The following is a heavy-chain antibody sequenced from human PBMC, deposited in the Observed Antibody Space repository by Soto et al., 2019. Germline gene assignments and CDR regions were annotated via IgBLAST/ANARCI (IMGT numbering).Heavy chain of an antibody. CDR3: AKRRGDGGHFDY. CDR2: VSIGGST. CDR1: GFTFSSYA. J-gene: IGHJ4*02. D-gene: IGHD2-21*02. V-gene: IGHV3-23*01. Sequence: DVQLLESGGGLVQPEGSLRLSCAASGFTFSSYAMGWVRQGPGKGLEWVAVVSIGGSTHYADSVRGRFTISRDNSKNTLSLQMNSLTAEGTAVYFCAKRRGDGGHFDYWGQGALVTVSS.